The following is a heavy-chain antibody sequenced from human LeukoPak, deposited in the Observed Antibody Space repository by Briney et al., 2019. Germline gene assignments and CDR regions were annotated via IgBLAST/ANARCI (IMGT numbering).Heavy chain of an antibody. V-gene: IGHV4-30-4*01. CDR3: ARGRDGYNQYYFDY. CDR2: IYYSGST. Sequence: SETLSLTCTVSGGSISSGDYYWSWIRQPPGKGLEWIGYIYYSGSTYYNPSLKSRVTISVDTSKNQFSLKLSSVTAADTAWYYCARGRDGYNQYYFDYSGQGTLVTVSS. D-gene: IGHD5-24*01. J-gene: IGHJ4*02. CDR1: GGSISSGDYY.